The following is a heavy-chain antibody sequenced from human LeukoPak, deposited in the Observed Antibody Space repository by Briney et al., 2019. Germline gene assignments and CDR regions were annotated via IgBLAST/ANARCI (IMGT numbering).Heavy chain of an antibody. V-gene: IGHV3-53*01. CDR2: IYSGGAI. J-gene: IGHJ4*02. CDR3: ARRPGN. Sequence: PGGSLRLSCVASGVAVGSKYMSWVRQAPGKGLEWVPLIYSGGAIRYADSVKGRFTISRDSSKNTLFLQMNDLTVEDTARYYCARRPGNWGQGILVTVSS. D-gene: IGHD1-14*01. CDR1: GVAVGSKY.